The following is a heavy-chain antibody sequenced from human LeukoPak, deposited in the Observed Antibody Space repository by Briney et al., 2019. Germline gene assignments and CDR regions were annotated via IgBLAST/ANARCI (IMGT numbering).Heavy chain of an antibody. J-gene: IGHJ4*02. CDR3: ARVKDDFWSGYYYYFDY. CDR1: GFTFSDYY. V-gene: IGHV3-11*04. Sequence: GGTLRLSCAASGFTFSDYYMSWIRQAPGKGLEWVSYISSSGSTIYYADSVKGRFTISRDNAKNSLYLQMNSLRAEDTAVYYCARVKDDFWSGYYYYFDYWGQGPRSPSPQ. D-gene: IGHD3-3*01. CDR2: ISSSGSTI.